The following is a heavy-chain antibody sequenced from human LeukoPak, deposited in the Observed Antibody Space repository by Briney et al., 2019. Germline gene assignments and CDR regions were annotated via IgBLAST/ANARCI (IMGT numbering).Heavy chain of an antibody. CDR1: GFTFSSYA. D-gene: IGHD3-22*01. J-gene: IGHJ5*02. CDR2: ISYDGSNK. Sequence: PGGSLRLSCAASGFTFSSYAMHWVRQAPGKGLEWVAVISYDGSNKYYADSVKGRFTISRDNAKNSLYLQMNSLRAEDTAVYYCALSHNVGYYYDSSGYPVTWGQGTLVTVSS. V-gene: IGHV3-30*04. CDR3: ALSHNVGYYYDSSGYPVT.